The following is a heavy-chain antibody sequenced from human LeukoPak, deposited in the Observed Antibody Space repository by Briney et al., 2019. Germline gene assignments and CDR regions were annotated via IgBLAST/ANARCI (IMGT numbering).Heavy chain of an antibody. Sequence: ASVKVSCKASGYTFTSYYMHWVRQAPGQGLEWMGIINPSGGSTSYAQKFQGRVTMTRDTSTSTVYMELSSLRSEDTAVYYCARGGDAASIAVRPSDYWGQGTLVTVSS. V-gene: IGHV1-46*03. CDR1: GYTFTSYY. CDR3: ARGGDAASIAVRPSDY. D-gene: IGHD6-6*01. J-gene: IGHJ4*02. CDR2: INPSGGST.